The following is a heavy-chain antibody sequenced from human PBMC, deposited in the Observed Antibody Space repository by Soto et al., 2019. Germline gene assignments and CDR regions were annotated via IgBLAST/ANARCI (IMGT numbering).Heavy chain of an antibody. Sequence: PGGSLRLSCAASGFTFSSYAMSWVRQAPGKGLEWVSAISGSGGSTYYADSVKGRFTISRDNSKNTLYLQMNSLRAEDTAVYYCAARIAAARMVDYWGQGTLVTSPQ. J-gene: IGHJ4*02. CDR2: ISGSGGST. CDR1: GFTFSSYA. CDR3: AARIAAARMVDY. V-gene: IGHV3-23*01. D-gene: IGHD6-13*01.